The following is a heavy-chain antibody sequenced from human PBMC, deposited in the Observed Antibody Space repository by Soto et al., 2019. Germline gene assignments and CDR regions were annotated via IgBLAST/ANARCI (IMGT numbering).Heavy chain of an antibody. J-gene: IGHJ4*02. CDR3: AHTKSYGSEDFFDH. V-gene: IGHV2-5*01. CDR2: IYWNDAT. D-gene: IGHD5-18*01. Sequence: GPALVNRTQTLTLSCTFSGFSRSTSGGGVGWIRQPPGQALEWIAIIYWNDATRYSPSLKNRFTNTKDTSENQVVLTMTNMDPVDTATYYCAHTKSYGSEDFFDHWGQGTLVTVSS. CDR1: GFSRSTSGGG.